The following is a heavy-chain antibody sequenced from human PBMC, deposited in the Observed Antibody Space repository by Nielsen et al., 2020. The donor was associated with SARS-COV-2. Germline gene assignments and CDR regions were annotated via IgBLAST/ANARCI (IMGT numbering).Heavy chain of an antibody. CDR3: ASSGYSYGYQFDY. V-gene: IGHV3-9*01. J-gene: IGHJ4*02. CDR1: GFTFDDYA. D-gene: IGHD5-18*01. CDR2: ISWNSGSI. Sequence: SLKISCAASGFTFDDYAMHWVRQAPGKGLEWVSGISWNSGSIGYADSVKGRFTISRDNAKNSLYLQMNSLRAEDTALYYCASSGYSYGYQFDYWGQGTLVTVSS.